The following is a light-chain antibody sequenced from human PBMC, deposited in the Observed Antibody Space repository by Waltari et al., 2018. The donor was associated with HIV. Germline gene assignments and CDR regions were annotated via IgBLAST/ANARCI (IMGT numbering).Light chain of an antibody. Sequence: DIQMTQSPSSLSASIGDRVTITCQASQDISDYLNWYQQKPGKAPKLLIYDASNLETGVPSRFSGSGAGTDFNCTISSLQAEDIGTYYWKQYDKVPLYTFGQGTKLEIK. V-gene: IGKV1-33*01. CDR1: QDISDY. CDR3: KQYDKVPLYT. J-gene: IGKJ2*01. CDR2: DAS.